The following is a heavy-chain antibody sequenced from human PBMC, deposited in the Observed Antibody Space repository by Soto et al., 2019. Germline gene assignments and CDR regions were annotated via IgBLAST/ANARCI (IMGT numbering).Heavy chain of an antibody. CDR2: IIPIFGTP. CDR1: GGSFTSYA. J-gene: IGHJ3*02. CDR3: ASYKAYGSGLDAFDI. V-gene: IGHV1-69*06. D-gene: IGHD3-10*01. Sequence: QVQLVQSGAEVKKPGSSVEVSCKASGGSFTSYAVSWVRQAPGQGLEWMGGIIPIFGTPNYAQKFQGRVTISAHRSTNTAYMELSSLRSEDTAVYFCASYKAYGSGLDAFDIWGQGTVVTVS.